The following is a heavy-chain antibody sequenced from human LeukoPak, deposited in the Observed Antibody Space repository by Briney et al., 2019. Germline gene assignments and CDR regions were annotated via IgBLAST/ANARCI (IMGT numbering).Heavy chain of an antibody. CDR1: GGSISSYY. J-gene: IGHJ3*02. CDR2: IYYGGST. CDR3: ARRPEYQLGAFDI. Sequence: SETLSLTCTVSGGSISSYYWSWIRQPPGKGLEWIGYIYYGGSTNYNPSLKSRVTISVDTSKNQFSLKLSSVTAADTAVYYCARRPEYQLGAFDIWGQGTMVTVSS. D-gene: IGHD2-2*01. V-gene: IGHV4-59*01.